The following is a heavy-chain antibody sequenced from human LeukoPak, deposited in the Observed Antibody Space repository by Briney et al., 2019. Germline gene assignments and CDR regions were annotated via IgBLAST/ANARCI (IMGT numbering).Heavy chain of an antibody. J-gene: IGHJ4*02. D-gene: IGHD1-26*01. V-gene: IGHV4-61*02. Sequence: SETLSLTCTVSGGSISSGSYYWSWIRQPAGKGLEWIGRIYTSGSTNYNPSLKSRVTISVDTSKNQFSLKLSSVTAADTAVYYCAKVAPAWELEPYYFDYWGQGTLVTVSS. CDR3: AKVAPAWELEPYYFDY. CDR1: GGSISSGSYY. CDR2: IYTSGST.